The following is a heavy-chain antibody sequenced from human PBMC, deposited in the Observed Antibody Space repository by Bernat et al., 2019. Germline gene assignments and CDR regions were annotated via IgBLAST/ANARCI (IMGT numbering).Heavy chain of an antibody. CDR1: GFTFSSYA. D-gene: IGHD5-12*01. Sequence: QVQLVESGGGVVQPGRSLRLSCSASGFTFSSYAMHWVRQAPGKGLEWVAVISYDGSNKYYTDSVKGRFTLSSDNSKNTQYLQMNSLRAEDTAVYYCARDPPPIVATITGDYFDYWGQGTLVTVSS. J-gene: IGHJ4*02. CDR2: ISYDGSNK. CDR3: ARDPPPIVATITGDYFDY. V-gene: IGHV3-30-3*01.